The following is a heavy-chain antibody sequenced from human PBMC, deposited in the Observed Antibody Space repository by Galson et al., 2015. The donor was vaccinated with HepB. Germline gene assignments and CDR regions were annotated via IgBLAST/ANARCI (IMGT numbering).Heavy chain of an antibody. CDR2: INHSGENT. CDR3: ATVGDGDGHYPEYFQH. Sequence: SLRLSCAASGLTFKTYAMSWVRQAPGKGLEWVSAINHSGENTYYADSVKGRFTISRDNSKDTLSLQMSSLRVEDTAVYYCATVGDGDGHYPEYFQHWGRGTLVTVSS. D-gene: IGHD3-22*01. CDR1: GLTFKTYA. J-gene: IGHJ1*01. V-gene: IGHV3-23*01.